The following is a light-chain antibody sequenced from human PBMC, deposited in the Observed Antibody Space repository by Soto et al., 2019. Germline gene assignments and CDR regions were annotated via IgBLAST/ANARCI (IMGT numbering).Light chain of an antibody. V-gene: IGLV2-11*01. CDR2: DVS. CDR3: CSYAGRYTYV. CDR1: SSDVGGYTY. J-gene: IGLJ1*01. Sequence: QSVLTQPRSVSRSPGQSVSISCTGTSSDVGGYTYVSWYQQHPGKAPKVMIYDVSKRPSGVPNRFSGSKSGNTASLTISGLQSEDEADYYCCSYAGRYTYVFGTGTKLTVL.